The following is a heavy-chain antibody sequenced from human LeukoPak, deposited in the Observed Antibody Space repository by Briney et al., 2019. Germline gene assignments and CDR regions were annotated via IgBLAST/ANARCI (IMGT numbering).Heavy chain of an antibody. J-gene: IGHJ4*02. Sequence: ASVKVSCKASTYTFTTYGFSWVRQAPGQGLEWMGWISAYNGNTNYAQKLQGRVTMTTDTSTSTAYMVLRSLRSDDTAVYYCARVLGSPYYYDSSAYLDYWGQGTLVTASS. V-gene: IGHV1-18*01. CDR3: ARVLGSPYYYDSSAYLDY. D-gene: IGHD3-22*01. CDR1: TYTFTTYG. CDR2: ISAYNGNT.